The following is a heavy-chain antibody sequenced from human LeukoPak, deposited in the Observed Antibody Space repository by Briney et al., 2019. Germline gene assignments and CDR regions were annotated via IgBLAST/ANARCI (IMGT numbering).Heavy chain of an antibody. J-gene: IGHJ4*02. V-gene: IGHV4-4*07. CDR3: ARERYYYDGCGVNFDY. D-gene: IGHD3-22*01. Sequence: SETLSLTCTVSGGSISSYYWSWIRQPAGKGLEWIGRIYSSGSTNYNPSLKSRVTMSVDTSKNQFSLKLSSVTAADTAMYYCARERYYYDGCGVNFDYWGQGTLVTVSS. CDR2: IYSSGST. CDR1: GGSISSYY.